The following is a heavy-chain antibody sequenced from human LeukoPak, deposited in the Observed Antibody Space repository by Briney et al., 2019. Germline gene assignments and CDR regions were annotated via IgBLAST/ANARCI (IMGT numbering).Heavy chain of an antibody. D-gene: IGHD1-26*01. CDR1: GGSFSGYY. J-gene: IGHJ4*02. Sequence: SGTLSLTCAVYGGSFSGYYWGWIRQPPGKGLEWIGEINHSGSTNYNPSLKSRVTISVDTSKNQFSLKLSSVAAADTAVYYCASYGSYYGFDYWGQGTLVTVSS. CDR2: INHSGST. CDR3: ASYGSYYGFDY. V-gene: IGHV4-34*01.